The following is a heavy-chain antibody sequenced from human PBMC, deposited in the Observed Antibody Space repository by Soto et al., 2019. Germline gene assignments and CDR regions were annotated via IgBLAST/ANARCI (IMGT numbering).Heavy chain of an antibody. Sequence: SETLSLTCTVSGDSISSYSWNWIRQPAGKGLEWIGRIDASWNSNYNPSRKSRVTMSVDTSKKQFSLKVTSVTAADTAVYYCARYSSNWFQTEGMDVWGQGTTVTVSS. CDR2: IDASWNS. D-gene: IGHD6-13*01. V-gene: IGHV4-4*07. CDR3: ARYSSNWFQTEGMDV. CDR1: GDSISSYS. J-gene: IGHJ6*02.